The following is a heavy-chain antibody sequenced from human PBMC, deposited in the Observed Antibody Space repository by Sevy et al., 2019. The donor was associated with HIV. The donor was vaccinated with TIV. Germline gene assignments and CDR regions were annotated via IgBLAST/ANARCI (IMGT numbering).Heavy chain of an antibody. CDR1: GFSVNSNY. V-gene: IGHV3-66*01. CDR3: ARERTYLFDY. Sequence: GGSLRLSCAASGFSVNSNYMTWVRQAPGKGLDGVSIIYSDGSTKYADALKGRFTISRDNSKNTMYLQMNSLRVEDTAVYYCARERTYLFDYCGQGTLVTVSS. J-gene: IGHJ4*02. CDR2: IYSDGST.